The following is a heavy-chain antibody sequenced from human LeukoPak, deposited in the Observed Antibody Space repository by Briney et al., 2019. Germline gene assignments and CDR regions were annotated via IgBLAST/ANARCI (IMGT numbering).Heavy chain of an antibody. V-gene: IGHV3-7*02. CDR1: GFTFSNYR. Sequence: PGGSLRLSCAVSGFTFSNYRMSWVRQAPGKGLGWVANIKQDGSDKYYVDAVKGRFTISKDNAKNSLYLQMNSLRAEDTAVYYCAKSSGYGGIDFDFWGQGTLVTVSS. D-gene: IGHD4-23*01. CDR2: IKQDGSDK. CDR3: AKSSGYGGIDFDF. J-gene: IGHJ4*02.